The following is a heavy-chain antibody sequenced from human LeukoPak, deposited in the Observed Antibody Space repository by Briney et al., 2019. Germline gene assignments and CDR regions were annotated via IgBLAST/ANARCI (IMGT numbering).Heavy chain of an antibody. CDR2: INHSGST. CDR3: ARGRVPGWFDP. Sequence: SETLSLTCAVYGGSFSGYYWSWIRQPPGKGLEWIGEINHSGSTNYNPSLKSRVTISVDTSKNQFSLKLSSVTAADTAVYYCARGRVPGWFDPWGQGTLVTVSS. CDR1: GGSFSGYY. J-gene: IGHJ5*02. V-gene: IGHV4-34*01.